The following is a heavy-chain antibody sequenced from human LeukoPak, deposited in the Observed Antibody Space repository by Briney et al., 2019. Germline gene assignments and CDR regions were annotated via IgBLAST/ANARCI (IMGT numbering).Heavy chain of an antibody. D-gene: IGHD3-9*01. J-gene: IGHJ4*02. Sequence: PSETLSLTCTVSGGFISSYYWSWLRQPPGKELDWIGVISYSGGTIYKDSLKGRVTISVDTSKNQFSLKVNSVTAADTAVYYCARQKLYFAPPMGFDYWGQGSLVTVSS. CDR1: GGFISSYY. CDR2: ISYSGGT. V-gene: IGHV4-59*01. CDR3: ARQKLYFAPPMGFDY.